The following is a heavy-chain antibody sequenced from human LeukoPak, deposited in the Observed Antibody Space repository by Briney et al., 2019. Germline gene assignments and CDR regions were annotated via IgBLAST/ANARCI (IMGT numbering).Heavy chain of an antibody. V-gene: IGHV3-48*01. Sequence: GGSLRLSCAASGFIFSSYSMNWVRQAPGKGLEWISLISSVSSTIFYADSVKGRFNISRDNVKNSLYLQMNGLRAEDTAVYYCARVHGGYPFDQWGQGTLVTVSS. CDR2: ISSVSSTI. CDR1: GFIFSSYS. D-gene: IGHD2-15*01. J-gene: IGHJ4*02. CDR3: ARVHGGYPFDQ.